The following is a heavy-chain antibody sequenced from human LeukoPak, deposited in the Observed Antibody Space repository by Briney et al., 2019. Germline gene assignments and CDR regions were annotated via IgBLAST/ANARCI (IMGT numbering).Heavy chain of an antibody. CDR2: TYYRSKWYN. Sequence: SQTLSLTCAISGDSVSSNSAAWNWLRQSPSRGLEWLGRTYYRSKWYNDYAVSVKSRITINPDTSKNQFSLQLNSVTPEDTAVYYCARGEYAAGINWFDPWGQGTLVTVSS. CDR3: ARGEYAAGINWFDP. D-gene: IGHD6-19*01. J-gene: IGHJ5*02. CDR1: GDSVSSNSAA. V-gene: IGHV6-1*01.